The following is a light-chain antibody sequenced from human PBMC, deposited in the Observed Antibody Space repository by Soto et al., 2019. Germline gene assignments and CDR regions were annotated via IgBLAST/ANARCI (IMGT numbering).Light chain of an antibody. CDR3: VLYMGSGIRV. J-gene: IGLJ2*01. CDR2: STN. V-gene: IGLV8-61*01. CDR1: SGSVSTSYY. Sequence: QTVVTQEPSFSVSPGGTVTLTCGLSSGSVSTSYYPSWYQQTPGQAPRTLIYSTNTRSSGVTDRFSGSILGNKAALTITGAQADDESDYYCVLYMGSGIRVFGGGTKLTVL.